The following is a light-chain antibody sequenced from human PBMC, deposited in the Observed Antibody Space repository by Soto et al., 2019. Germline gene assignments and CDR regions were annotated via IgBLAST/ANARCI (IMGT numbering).Light chain of an antibody. V-gene: IGLV1-44*01. Sequence: QSALTQPPSASGTPGQRVTISCSGSSSNIGSNTVNWYQQLPGTAPKLLIYSNNQRPSGVPDRFSGSKSGTSASLAISGLQSEDEADYYGAAWDDSLNGYVFATGTKVTVL. CDR1: SSNIGSNT. CDR3: AAWDDSLNGYV. CDR2: SNN. J-gene: IGLJ1*01.